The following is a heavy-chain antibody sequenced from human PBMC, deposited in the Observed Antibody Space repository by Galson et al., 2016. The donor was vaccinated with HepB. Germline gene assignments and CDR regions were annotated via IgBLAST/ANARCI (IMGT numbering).Heavy chain of an antibody. Sequence: SVKVSCKASGGTFSSYAINWVRQAPGQGLEWMGGIIPIFVTANYAQKFQGRVTISADESTYTVYMELSSLRSEDTAVYYCALGGGGPRRRFDYWGQGTLVTVSS. CDR2: IIPIFVTA. J-gene: IGHJ4*02. V-gene: IGHV1-69*13. D-gene: IGHD3-16*01. CDR3: ALGGGGPRRRFDY. CDR1: GGTFSSYA.